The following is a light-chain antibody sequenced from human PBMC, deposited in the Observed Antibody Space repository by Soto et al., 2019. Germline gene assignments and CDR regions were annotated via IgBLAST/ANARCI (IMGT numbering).Light chain of an antibody. CDR1: QSLLHSNGYNY. Sequence: DIVMTQSPLSLPVTPGEPASIYCRSSQSLLHSNGYNYLDWYLQKPGQSPQLLIYLGSNRGSGVPDTFSGSGSGTDFTLKISRVEAEDVGVYYCMQALQTPITFGQGTRLEI. CDR2: LGS. V-gene: IGKV2-28*01. J-gene: IGKJ5*01. CDR3: MQALQTPIT.